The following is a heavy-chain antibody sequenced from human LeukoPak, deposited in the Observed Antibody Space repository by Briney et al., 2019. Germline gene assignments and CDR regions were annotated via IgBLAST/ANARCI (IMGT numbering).Heavy chain of an antibody. D-gene: IGHD6-19*01. CDR3: ARTFDRGWHFDY. J-gene: IGHJ4*02. Sequence: PGGSLRLSCAASGFTFSSYWMHWVRQAPGKGLVWVSRIKTDGSSTSYADSVKGRFTVSRDNSKNTLFLQMNSLGAEDTAVYYCARTFDRGWHFDYWGQGTLVTVSS. CDR2: IKTDGSST. V-gene: IGHV3-74*01. CDR1: GFTFSSYW.